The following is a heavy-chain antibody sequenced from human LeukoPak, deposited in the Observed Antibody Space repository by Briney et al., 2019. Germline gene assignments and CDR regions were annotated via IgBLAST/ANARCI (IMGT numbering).Heavy chain of an antibody. CDR2: IRYDGSNK. V-gene: IGHV3-30*02. D-gene: IGHD4-17*01. CDR1: GFTFSSYG. J-gene: IGHJ4*02. CDR3: AKGATDYGDYTAY. Sequence: GGSLRLSCAASGFTFSSYGMHWVRQAPGKGLEWVAFIRYDGSNKYYADSVKGRFTISRDNSKNTLYLQMNSLRDEDTAVYYCAKGATDYGDYTAYWGQGTLVTVSS.